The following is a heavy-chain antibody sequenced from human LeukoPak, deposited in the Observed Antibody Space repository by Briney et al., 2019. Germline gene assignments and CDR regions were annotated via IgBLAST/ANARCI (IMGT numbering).Heavy chain of an antibody. CDR3: XXXXXXXQERVSLDF. J-gene: IGHJ4*02. Sequence: GGSLRLSCVVSGLTFSDHWMHWVRQTPGKGLLWVSHINYEGSDTRYADSVRGRFTISRDNAKNTVYLQMNSLRVEDAAVYYXXXXXXXXQERVSLDFWGQGTLVTVSS. CDR1: GLTFSDHW. CDR2: INYEGSDT. V-gene: IGHV3-74*01. D-gene: IGHD1-1*01.